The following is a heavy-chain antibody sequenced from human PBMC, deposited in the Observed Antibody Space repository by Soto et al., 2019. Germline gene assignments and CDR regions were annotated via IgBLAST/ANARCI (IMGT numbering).Heavy chain of an antibody. CDR1: GGTSSSYA. D-gene: IGHD3-22*01. CDR3: ARDPYYYDSSGSRDLYYFDY. J-gene: IGHJ4*02. CDR2: IIPIFGTA. Sequence: SVKVSCKASGGTSSSYAISWVRQAPGQGLEWMGGIIPIFGTANYAQKFQGRVTITADESTSTAYMELSSLRSEDTAVYYCARDPYYYDSSGSRDLYYFDYWGQGTLVTVSS. V-gene: IGHV1-69*13.